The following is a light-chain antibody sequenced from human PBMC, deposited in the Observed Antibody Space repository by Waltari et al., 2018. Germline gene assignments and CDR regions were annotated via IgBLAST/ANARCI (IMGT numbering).Light chain of an antibody. V-gene: IGLV2-8*01. CDR1: SSDVGGYNY. Sequence: QSALTQPPSASESPGQSVAISCTGTSSDVGGYNYVSWYQQHPGKAPKLMIYEVSQRPPGVPDRVSGSKSGTTASLTVSGLQAEDEADYYCSSYTGSNVVFGGGTKLTVL. J-gene: IGLJ2*01. CDR2: EVS. CDR3: SSYTGSNVV.